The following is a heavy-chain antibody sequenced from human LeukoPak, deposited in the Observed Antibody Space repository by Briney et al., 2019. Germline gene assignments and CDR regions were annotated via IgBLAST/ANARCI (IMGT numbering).Heavy chain of an antibody. V-gene: IGHV3-7*01. CDR3: VRDVGYGDY. CDR1: GFTFSTYW. J-gene: IGHJ4*02. D-gene: IGHD5-18*01. CDR2: KKKDGSGT. Sequence: PGGSLRLSCAASGFTFSTYWMTWVRQPPGKGLDWLATKKKDGSGTYYVDSVKGRFTISRDNAKNSLYLQMNSLRAEDTAVYYCVRDVGYGDYWGQGTLVTVSS.